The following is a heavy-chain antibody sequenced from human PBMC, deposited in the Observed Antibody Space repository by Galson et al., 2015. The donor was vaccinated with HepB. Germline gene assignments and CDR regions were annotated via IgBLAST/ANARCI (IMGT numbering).Heavy chain of an antibody. CDR1: GYTFTSYD. V-gene: IGHV1-8*01. Sequence: SVKVSCKASGYTFTSYDVTWVRQAPGQGLEWMGWMNPKSTNTGYARKFQGRVTMTGDPSMDTAYMELSSLTSEDTAVYYCARAVRNQLLSEYWGQGTLVTVSS. D-gene: IGHD1-26*01. CDR3: ARAVRNQLLSEY. J-gene: IGHJ4*02. CDR2: MNPKSTNT.